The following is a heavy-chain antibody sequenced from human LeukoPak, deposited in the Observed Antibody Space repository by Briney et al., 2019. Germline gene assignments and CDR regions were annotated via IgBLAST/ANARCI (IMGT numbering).Heavy chain of an antibody. V-gene: IGHV3-74*01. CDR1: GFTFSSYW. J-gene: IGHJ6*02. CDR3: ARDRPSYYDFRSGYYRPNYYYYYGMDV. D-gene: IGHD3-3*01. CDR2: INSDGSST. Sequence: GGSLRLSCAASGFTFSSYWMHWVRQAPGKGLVWVSRINSDGSSTSYADSVKGRFTISRDNAKNTLYLQMNSLRAEDTAVYYCARDRPSYYDFRSGYYRPNYYYYYGMDVWGQGTTVTVSS.